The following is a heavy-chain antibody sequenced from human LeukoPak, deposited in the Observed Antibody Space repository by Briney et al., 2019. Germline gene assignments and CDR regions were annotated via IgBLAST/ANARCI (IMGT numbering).Heavy chain of an antibody. D-gene: IGHD2-21*02. CDR1: GYTFTKYG. V-gene: IGHV1-18*01. J-gene: IGHJ3*02. CDR2: ISAGNGNT. Sequence: ASVKVSCKASGYTFTKYGIIWARLAPGQGLEWMRWISAGNGNTNYAQKLQGRVTMTTDTSTSTAYMELRSLRSDDTAVYYCARDLCGGDCYTNFDIWGQGTMVTVSS. CDR3: ARDLCGGDCYTNFDI.